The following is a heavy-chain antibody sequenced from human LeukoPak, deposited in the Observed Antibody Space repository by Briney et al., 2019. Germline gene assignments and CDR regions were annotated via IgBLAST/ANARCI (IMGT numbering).Heavy chain of an antibody. J-gene: IGHJ4*02. Sequence: GGSLRLSCAASGFTFDDYGMSWVRQAPGKGLEWVSGINWNGASTDYADSVKGRFTISRDNVKYSLYLQMNSLRAEDTALYYCARAGSIAPRPDYWGQGTLVTVSS. V-gene: IGHV3-20*04. D-gene: IGHD6-6*01. CDR1: GFTFDDYG. CDR3: ARAGSIAPRPDY. CDR2: INWNGAST.